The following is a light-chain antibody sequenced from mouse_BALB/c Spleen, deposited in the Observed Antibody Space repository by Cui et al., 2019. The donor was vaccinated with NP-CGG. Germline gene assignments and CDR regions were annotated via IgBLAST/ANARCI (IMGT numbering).Light chain of an antibody. CDR1: AGAVTTSNY. Sequence: AVVTQVSTLTTSLGETVTLTCRSNAGAVTTSNYANWVQEKPDHLFTGLIGGTNNRAPGVPARFSGSLIGDKAALTITGAQTEDEAIYFCALWYSNHWVFGGGTKLTVL. J-gene: IGLJ1*01. V-gene: IGLV1*01. CDR2: GTN. CDR3: ALWYSNHWV.